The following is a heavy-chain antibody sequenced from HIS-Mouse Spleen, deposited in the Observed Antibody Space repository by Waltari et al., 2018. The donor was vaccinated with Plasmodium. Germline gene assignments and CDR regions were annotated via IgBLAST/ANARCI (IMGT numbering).Heavy chain of an antibody. V-gene: IGHV3-30*18. J-gene: IGHJ4*02. Sequence: QVQLVESGGGVVQTGRSLRLSCAASGFPLGSFGMHWVRLAPGKGLEWVAFISYDGSNKYYADSVKGRFTISRDNSKNTLYLQMNSLRAEDTAVYYCAKDRRSSSWYVDYWGQGTLVTVSS. CDR3: AKDRRSSSWYVDY. CDR1: GFPLGSFG. CDR2: ISYDGSNK. D-gene: IGHD6-13*01.